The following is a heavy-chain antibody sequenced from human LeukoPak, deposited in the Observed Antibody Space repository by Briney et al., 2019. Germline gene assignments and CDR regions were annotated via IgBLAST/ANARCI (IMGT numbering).Heavy chain of an antibody. CDR3: TRDQTPYY. J-gene: IGHJ4*02. Sequence: GGSLRLSCTASGFTFGDYAMTWVRQAPGKGLEWVGFIRSKAYGGTTEYAASVKGRFTISSDDSKSIAYLQMNSLKTEDTAVYYCTRDQTPYYWGQGTLVTVSS. V-gene: IGHV3-49*04. CDR2: IRSKAYGGTT. CDR1: GFTFGDYA.